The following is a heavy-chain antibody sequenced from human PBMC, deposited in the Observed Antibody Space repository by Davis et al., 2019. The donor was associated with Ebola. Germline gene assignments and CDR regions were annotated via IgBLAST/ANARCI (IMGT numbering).Heavy chain of an antibody. Sequence: SQTLSLTCAVYGGSFSGYYWGWIRQPPGKGLEWIGEINHSESTNYNPSLKSRVTISVDTSKNQFSLKLSSVTAADTAVYYCARGRSGYARGILFDYWGQGTLVTVSS. CDR1: GGSFSGYY. CDR2: INHSEST. J-gene: IGHJ4*02. D-gene: IGHD5-12*01. CDR3: ARGRSGYARGILFDY. V-gene: IGHV4-34*01.